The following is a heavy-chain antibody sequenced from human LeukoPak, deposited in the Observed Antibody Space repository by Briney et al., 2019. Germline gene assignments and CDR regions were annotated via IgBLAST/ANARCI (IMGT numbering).Heavy chain of an antibody. J-gene: IGHJ4*02. V-gene: IGHV3-43*01. D-gene: IGHD5-18*01. Sequence: PGGSLRLSCAASGFTFDDYTMHWVRQAPGKGLEWVSLISWDGGSTYYADSVKGRFTISRDNSKNSLYLQMNSLRTEDTALYYCAKGGYSYGNYDYWGQGTLVAVSS. CDR2: ISWDGGST. CDR3: AKGGYSYGNYDY. CDR1: GFTFDDYT.